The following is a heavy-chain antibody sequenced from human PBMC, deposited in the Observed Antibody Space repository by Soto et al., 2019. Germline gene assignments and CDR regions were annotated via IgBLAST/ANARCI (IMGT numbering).Heavy chain of an antibody. D-gene: IGHD6-6*01. CDR2: ISSSGSTI. J-gene: IGHJ5*02. V-gene: IGHV3-48*03. CDR1: GFTFSSYE. CDR3: ARGPSSSSLHYNWFDP. Sequence: GGSLRLSCAASGFTFSSYEMNWVRQAPGKGLEWVSYISSSGSTIYYADSVKGRFTISRDNAKNSLYLQMNSLRAEDTAVYYCARGPSSSSLHYNWFDPWGQGTLVTVSS.